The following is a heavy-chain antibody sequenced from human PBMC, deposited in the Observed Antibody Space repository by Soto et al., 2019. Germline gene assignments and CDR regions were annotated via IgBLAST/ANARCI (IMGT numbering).Heavy chain of an antibody. CDR2: ISYDGSNK. D-gene: IGHD2-15*01. Sequence: QVQLVESGGGVVQPGRSLRLSCAASGFTFSSYGMHWVRQAPGKGLEWVAVISYDGSNKYYADSVKGRFTISRDNSKNTLYLQMNSLRAEDTAVYYCAKDIRRYCSGGSCYSVDYWGQGTLATVSS. CDR1: GFTFSSYG. CDR3: AKDIRRYCSGGSCYSVDY. V-gene: IGHV3-30*18. J-gene: IGHJ4*02.